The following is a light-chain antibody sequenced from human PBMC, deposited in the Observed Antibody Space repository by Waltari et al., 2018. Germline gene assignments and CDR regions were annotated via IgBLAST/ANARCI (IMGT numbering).Light chain of an antibody. CDR3: CSYAGNYISI. CDR2: DVN. V-gene: IGLV2-11*01. Sequence: QSALTQPRSVSGPPGQSVTISCTGTSRDIGSYDFVSWYQSLPGKAPKLIIYDVNQRPSGVLDLFSGTKSGNTAALTISRLQAEDEADYYCCSYAGNYISIFGGGTQLTVL. J-gene: IGLJ2*01. CDR1: SRDIGSYDF.